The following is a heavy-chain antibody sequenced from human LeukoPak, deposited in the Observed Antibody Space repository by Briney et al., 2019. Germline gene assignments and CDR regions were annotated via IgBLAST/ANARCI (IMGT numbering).Heavy chain of an antibody. D-gene: IGHD6-13*01. CDR2: ISGSGGST. CDR1: GFTFSNYA. J-gene: IGHJ4*02. CDR3: AKTRPLDSSSWSHGDY. Sequence: GESLRLSCAASGFTFSNYAMNWVRQAPGKGLEWVSTISGSGGSTHYADSVKGRFTISRDNSKNTLYLQMNSLRAEDTAVYYCAKTRPLDSSSWSHGDYWGQGTLVTVSS. V-gene: IGHV3-23*01.